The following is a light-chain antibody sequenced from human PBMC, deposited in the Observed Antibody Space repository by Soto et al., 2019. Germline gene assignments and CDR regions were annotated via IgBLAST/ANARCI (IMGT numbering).Light chain of an antibody. J-gene: IGLJ2*01. CDR3: SSYSSSSTLLL. CDR1: SSDVGGYDF. CDR2: EVS. Sequence: QSVLTQPPSASGSPGQSVTISYTGTSSDVGGYDFVSWYQQHPGKAPKILIYEVSKRASGVPDRFSGSKSGNTASLTVSGLQPDDEADYYCSSYSSSSTLLLFGGGTKLTVL. V-gene: IGLV2-8*01.